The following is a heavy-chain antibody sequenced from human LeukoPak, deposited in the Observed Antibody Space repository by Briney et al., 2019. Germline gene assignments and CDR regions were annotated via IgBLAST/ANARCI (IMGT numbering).Heavy chain of an antibody. CDR2: ISSSGSTI. Sequence: GGSLRLSCAASGFTFSSYEMNWVRQAPGKGLEWVSYISSSGSTIYYADSVKGRFTISRDNAKNSLYLQMNSLRAEDTAVYYCARDQGHGDFSNWFDPWGQGTLVTVSS. V-gene: IGHV3-48*03. D-gene: IGHD4-17*01. CDR1: GFTFSSYE. J-gene: IGHJ5*02. CDR3: ARDQGHGDFSNWFDP.